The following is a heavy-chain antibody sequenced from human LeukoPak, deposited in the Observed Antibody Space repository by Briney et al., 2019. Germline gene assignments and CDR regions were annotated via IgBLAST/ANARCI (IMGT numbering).Heavy chain of an antibody. CDR3: ARGYKKKYTMVRGALDY. CDR2: MNPNSGNT. J-gene: IGHJ4*02. CDR1: GYTFTSYD. Sequence: ASVKVSCKASGYTFTSYDINWVRQATGQGLEWMGWMNPNSGNTGYAQKFQGRVTMTRNTSISTAYMELSSLRSEDTAVYYCARGYKKKYTMVRGALDYWGQGTLVTVSS. V-gene: IGHV1-8*01. D-gene: IGHD3-10*01.